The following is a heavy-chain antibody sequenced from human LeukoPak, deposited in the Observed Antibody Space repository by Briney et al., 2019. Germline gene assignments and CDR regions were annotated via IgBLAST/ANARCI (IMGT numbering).Heavy chain of an antibody. Sequence: SETLSLTCAVYGGSFSGKYWSWIRQPPGKGVEWIGEINHSGSTNYNPTLKSRVTISVDTSKNQFSLKLSSVTAADTAVYYCARHAVAAAGMVANYWGQGTLVTVSS. V-gene: IGHV4-34*01. CDR1: GGSFSGKY. J-gene: IGHJ4*02. CDR2: INHSGST. CDR3: ARHAVAAAGMVANY. D-gene: IGHD6-13*01.